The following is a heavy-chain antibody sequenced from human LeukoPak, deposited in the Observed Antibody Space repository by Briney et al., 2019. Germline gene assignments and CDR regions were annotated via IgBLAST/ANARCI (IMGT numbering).Heavy chain of an antibody. CDR1: GYTFTSYD. Sequence: ASVKVSCTASGYTFTSYDINWVRQATGQGLEWMGWMNPNSGNTGYAQKFQGRVTITRNTSISTAYMELSSLRSEDTAVCYCARGRAAAIDYWGQGTLVTVSS. J-gene: IGHJ4*02. CDR2: MNPNSGNT. D-gene: IGHD6-13*01. V-gene: IGHV1-8*01. CDR3: ARGRAAAIDY.